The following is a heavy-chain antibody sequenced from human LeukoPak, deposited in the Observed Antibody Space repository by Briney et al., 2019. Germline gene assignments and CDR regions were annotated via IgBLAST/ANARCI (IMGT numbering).Heavy chain of an antibody. V-gene: IGHV4-59*08. J-gene: IGHJ4*02. CDR2: IYYSGST. CDR3: ARHDPITMVRGVLHPFDY. Sequence: SETLSLTCTVSGGSISSYYWSWIRQPPGKGLEWIGYIYYSGSTNYNPSLKSRVTISVDTSKNQFSLKLSSVTAADTAVYYCARHDPITMVRGVLHPFDYWGQGTLVTVSS. CDR1: GGSISSYY. D-gene: IGHD3-10*01.